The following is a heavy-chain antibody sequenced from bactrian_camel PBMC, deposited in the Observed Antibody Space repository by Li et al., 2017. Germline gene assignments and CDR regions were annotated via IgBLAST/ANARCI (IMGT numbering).Heavy chain of an antibody. CDR3: ATGFEGGWVPSGQGY. CDR1: GYPYSRKC. CDR2: IAIGGGST. V-gene: IGHV3S40*01. Sequence: DVQLVESGGGSVQAGGSLRLSCAASGYPYSRKCMAWFRQAPGKEREGVAAIAIGGGSTFYADSVKGRFTISKDNDKNTVYLQLNDLKPDDTAIYYCATGFEGGWVPSGQGYSGQGTQVTVS. J-gene: IGHJ6*01. D-gene: IGHD5*01.